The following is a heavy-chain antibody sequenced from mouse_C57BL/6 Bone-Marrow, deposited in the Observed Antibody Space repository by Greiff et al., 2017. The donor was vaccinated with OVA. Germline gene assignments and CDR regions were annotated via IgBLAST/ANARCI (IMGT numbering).Heavy chain of an antibody. CDR3: ARYYGSSSNYYAMDY. V-gene: IGHV1-69*01. J-gene: IGHJ4*01. CDR2: IDPSDSYT. D-gene: IGHD1-1*01. CDR1: GYTFTSYW. Sequence: QVQLKQSGAELVMPGASVKLSCKASGYTFTSYWMHWVKQRPGQGLEWIGEIDPSDSYTNYNQKFKGKSTLTVDKSSSTAYMQLSSLTSEDSAVYYCARYYGSSSNYYAMDYWGQGTSVTVSS.